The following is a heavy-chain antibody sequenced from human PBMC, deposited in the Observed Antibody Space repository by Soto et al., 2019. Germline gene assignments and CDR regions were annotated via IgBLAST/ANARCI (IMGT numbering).Heavy chain of an antibody. CDR1: GFTFSSYG. Sequence: GGSLRLSCAASGFTFSSYGMHWVRQAPGKGLEWVAVISYDGSNKYYADSVKGRFTISRDNSKNTLYLQMNSLRAEDTAVYYCAKDLIAAPPHANCLDPWGQGTLVTVSS. D-gene: IGHD6-13*01. CDR3: AKDLIAAPPHANCLDP. CDR2: ISYDGSNK. V-gene: IGHV3-30*18. J-gene: IGHJ5*02.